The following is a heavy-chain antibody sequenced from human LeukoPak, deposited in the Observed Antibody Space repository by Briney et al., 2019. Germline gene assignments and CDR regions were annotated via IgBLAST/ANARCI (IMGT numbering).Heavy chain of an antibody. V-gene: IGHV4-39*07. J-gene: IGHJ4*02. CDR1: GGSISSSSYY. CDR2: IYYSGST. D-gene: IGHD6-6*01. CDR3: ARSIAARPTPNFDY. Sequence: PSETLSLTCTVSGGSISSSSYYWGWIRQPPGKGLEWIGSIYYSGSTYYNPSLKSRVTISVDTSKNQFSLKLSSVTAADTAVYYCARSIAARPTPNFDYWGQGTLVTVSS.